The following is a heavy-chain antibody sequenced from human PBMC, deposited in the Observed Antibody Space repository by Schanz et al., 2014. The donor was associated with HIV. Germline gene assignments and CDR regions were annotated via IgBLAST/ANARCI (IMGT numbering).Heavy chain of an antibody. J-gene: IGHJ4*02. D-gene: IGHD6-19*01. CDR1: GFIFSDHF. Sequence: EVQLLESGGGLAQPGGSLRLSCTTSGFIFSDHFMGWVRQAPGKGLEWVSSISGSGVSTFYAGSVKGRFAISRDKSKNTLYLQMNSLRVEDTAVYYCAKMARSVAANTNFDYWGQGTLVTVSS. V-gene: IGHV3-23*01. CDR3: AKMARSVAANTNFDY. CDR2: ISGSGVST.